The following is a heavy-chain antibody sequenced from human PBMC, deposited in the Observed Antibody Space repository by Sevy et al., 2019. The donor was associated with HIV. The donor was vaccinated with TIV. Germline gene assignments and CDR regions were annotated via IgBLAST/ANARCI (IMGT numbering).Heavy chain of an antibody. Sequence: GGSLRLSCGASGFTFRTHWMTWVRQAPGKGLEWVANINQDGSGRSYVDSVKGRFTISRDDAKNSLYLQMNSLRVEDTAMYYCASDYSWGQGTLVTVSS. V-gene: IGHV3-7*01. CDR2: INQDGSGR. J-gene: IGHJ4*02. CDR3: ASDYS. CDR1: GFTFRTHW.